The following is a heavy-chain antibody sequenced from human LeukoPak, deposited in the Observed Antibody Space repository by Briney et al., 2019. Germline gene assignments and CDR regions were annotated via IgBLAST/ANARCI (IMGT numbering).Heavy chain of an antibody. J-gene: IGHJ6*03. CDR2: MSGGGNT. CDR3: AKGTYYDSGGYRYYFYYMDV. V-gene: IGHV3-23*01. Sequence: GGSLRLSCATSGFTFSDYAMSWVRQTPGKGLEWVSSMSGGGNTYYADSVKGRFTITRDNSKSTLYLQMNSLRAEDTAVYYCAKGTYYDSGGYRYYFYYMDVWGKGTTVTVSS. D-gene: IGHD3-22*01. CDR1: GFTFSDYA.